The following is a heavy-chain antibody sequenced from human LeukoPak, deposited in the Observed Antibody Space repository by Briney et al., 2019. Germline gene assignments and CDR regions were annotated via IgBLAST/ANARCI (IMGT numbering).Heavy chain of an antibody. CDR2: IYYSGST. CDR1: GGSISSYY. J-gene: IGHJ4*02. D-gene: IGHD3-22*01. V-gene: IGHV4-59*12. Sequence: SETLSLTCTVSGGSISSYYWSWIRQPPGKGLEWIGYIYYSGSTNYNPSLKSRVTISVDTSKNQFSLKLSSVTAADTAVYYCANGGVGYYYDSSGYYLEYWGQGTLVTVSS. CDR3: ANGGVGYYYDSSGYYLEY.